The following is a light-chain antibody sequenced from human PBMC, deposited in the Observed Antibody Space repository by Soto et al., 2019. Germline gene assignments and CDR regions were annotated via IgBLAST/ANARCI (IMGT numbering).Light chain of an antibody. V-gene: IGKV3-15*01. Sequence: EIVVTQSPATLSLSAGERVTLSFRYSQSVSNYLAWYQKKPDQAPRLLLYGTSTRATGVPARFSGSGSCTELTLTISSLQSEDYAVYYCQQYNDWPPLTFGGGTKVDI. CDR2: GTS. CDR1: QSVSNY. CDR3: QQYNDWPPLT. J-gene: IGKJ4*01.